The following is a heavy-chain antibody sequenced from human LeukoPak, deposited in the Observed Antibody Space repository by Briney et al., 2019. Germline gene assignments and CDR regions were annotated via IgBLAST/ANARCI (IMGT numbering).Heavy chain of an antibody. Sequence: GGSLRLSCAASGFTFSNYAMRWVRQAPGKGLEWVSGISDSGNTYHADSVKGRFTISRDSSKNTLFLQMNRLRPEDAAVYYCAKAPVTTCRGAYCYPFDYWGQGTLVTVSS. V-gene: IGHV3-23*01. CDR2: ISDSGNT. CDR1: GFTFSNYA. CDR3: AKAPVTTCRGAYCYPFDY. D-gene: IGHD2-21*01. J-gene: IGHJ4*02.